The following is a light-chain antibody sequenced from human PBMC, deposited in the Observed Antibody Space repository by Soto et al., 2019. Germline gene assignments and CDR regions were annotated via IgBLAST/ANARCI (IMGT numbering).Light chain of an antibody. CDR3: QLSYSTPLT. CDR2: AAS. CDR1: QSISTY. Sequence: DIQMTQSPSSLSASVGDRVTITCRASQSISTYLNWYQQKPGKAPNLLIYAASSLQSGVPSRFSGSGFGTDFSLTISSLQPEDFATYYCQLSYSTPLTFGGGXXXXI. J-gene: IGKJ4*01. V-gene: IGKV1-39*01.